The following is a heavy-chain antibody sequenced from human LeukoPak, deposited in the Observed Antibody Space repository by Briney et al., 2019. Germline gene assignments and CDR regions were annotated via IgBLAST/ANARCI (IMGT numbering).Heavy chain of an antibody. J-gene: IGHJ6*03. V-gene: IGHV4-59*01. CDR1: GGSISNYY. CDR2: IYSSGST. Sequence: SETLSLTCTVSGGSISNYYWSWIRQPPGKGLEWIGYIYSSGSTNYNPSLKSRVTMSVDTSKIQFSLKLSSVIAADTAVYYCARTTEGYCSSASCFGFSYSYYMDVWGKGTTVTISS. CDR3: ARTTEGYCSSASCFGFSYSYYMDV. D-gene: IGHD2-2*01.